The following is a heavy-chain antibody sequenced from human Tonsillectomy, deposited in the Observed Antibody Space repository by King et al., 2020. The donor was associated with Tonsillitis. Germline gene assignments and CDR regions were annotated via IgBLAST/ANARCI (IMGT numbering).Heavy chain of an antibody. CDR1: GFTPSNYG. Sequence: VQLVESGGGVVQPGGSLRLSCAASGFTPSNYGMHWVRQAPGKGLDWVAVISYDGSNKYYADSVTGRFTISRDNSKNTLYLQMNSLRPEDTAVYYCASGWFGNTDFGYWGQGTLVTVSS. CDR3: ASGWFGNTDFGY. D-gene: IGHD3-10*01. CDR2: ISYDGSNK. J-gene: IGHJ4*02. V-gene: IGHV3-30*03.